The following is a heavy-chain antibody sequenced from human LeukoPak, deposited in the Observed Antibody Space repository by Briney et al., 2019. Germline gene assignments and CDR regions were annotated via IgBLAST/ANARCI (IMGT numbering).Heavy chain of an antibody. Sequence: GGSLRLSCVASGLPVADFAMHWVRQAPGKGLEWVSLISGDGVSTFYADSVKGRFSISRDNSKNSLSLEMNSLRTEDTAMYYCARESGKFDYWGQGTLVAVSS. V-gene: IGHV3-43*02. J-gene: IGHJ4*02. CDR2: ISGDGVST. CDR3: ARESGKFDY. CDR1: GLPVADFA.